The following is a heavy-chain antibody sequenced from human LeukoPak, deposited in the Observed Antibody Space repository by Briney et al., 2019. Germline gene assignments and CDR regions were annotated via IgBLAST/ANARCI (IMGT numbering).Heavy chain of an antibody. CDR3: ARESGFWSGLDAFEI. CDR1: GGSIESYY. J-gene: IGHJ3*02. V-gene: IGHV4-59*12. CDR2: SAASGTT. Sequence: TPSETLSLTCSVSGGSIESYYWSWIRQPPGKGLEFIGYSAASGTTKHNPSLKSRITLPVDKSKNQFSLKLCSVTAADTAVYYCARESGFWSGLDAFEIWGQGTMVTVSS. D-gene: IGHD3-3*01.